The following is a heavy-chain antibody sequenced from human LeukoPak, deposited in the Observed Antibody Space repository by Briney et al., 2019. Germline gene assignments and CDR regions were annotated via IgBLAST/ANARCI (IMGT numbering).Heavy chain of an antibody. D-gene: IGHD3-3*01. V-gene: IGHV1-2*02. CDR3: ARDFWSGYYVYYGMDV. J-gene: IGHJ6*02. CDR1: GYTFTGYY. CDR2: INPNSGGT. Sequence: ASVKVSCKASGYTFTGYYMHWVRQATGQGLEWMGWINPNSGGTNYAQKFQGRVTMTRDTSISTAYMELSRLRSDDTAVYYCARDFWSGYYVYYGMDVWGQGTTVTVSS.